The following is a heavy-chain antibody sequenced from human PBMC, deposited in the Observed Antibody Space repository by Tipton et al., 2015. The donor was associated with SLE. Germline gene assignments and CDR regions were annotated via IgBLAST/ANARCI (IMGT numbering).Heavy chain of an antibody. V-gene: IGHV1-69*09. D-gene: IGHD3-16*01. J-gene: IGHJ4*02. CDR2: INPILGIA. CDR3: ARAASMGAYYFDY. Sequence: QVQLVQSGAEVKKPGASVKVSCKASGYTFTTFDITWVRQAPGQGLEWMGRINPILGIANYAQKFQGRVTITADKSTTTAYMELKSLRSEDTVVYYCARAASMGAYYFDYWGQGTLVTVSS. CDR1: GYTFTTFD.